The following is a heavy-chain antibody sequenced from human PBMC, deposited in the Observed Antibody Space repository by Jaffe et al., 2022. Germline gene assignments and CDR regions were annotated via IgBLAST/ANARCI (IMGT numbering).Heavy chain of an antibody. Sequence: QVQLVQSGAEVKKPGSSVKVSCKASGGTFSSYAISWVRQAPGQGLEWMGGIIPIFGTANYAQKFQGRVTITADESTSTAYMELSSLRSEDTAVYYCARHCSGGSCYSNYYYMDVWGKGTTVTVSS. D-gene: IGHD2-15*01. CDR2: IIPIFGTA. J-gene: IGHJ6*03. V-gene: IGHV1-69*01. CDR3: ARHCSGGSCYSNYYYMDV. CDR1: GGTFSSYA.